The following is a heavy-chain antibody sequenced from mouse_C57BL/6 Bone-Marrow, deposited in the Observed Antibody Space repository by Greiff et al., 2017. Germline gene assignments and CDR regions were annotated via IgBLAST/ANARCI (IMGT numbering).Heavy chain of an antibody. CDR3: ALYYSNLDY. Sequence: VQLQQPGAELVMPGASVKLSCKASGYTFTSYWMHWVKQRPGQGLEWIGEIDPSDSYTYYNQKFKGKSTLTADQSSSTAYLQLSSLTSEDSAVYYCALYYSNLDYWGQGTTLTVSS. J-gene: IGHJ2*01. V-gene: IGHV1-69*01. CDR1: GYTFTSYW. CDR2: IDPSDSYT. D-gene: IGHD2-5*01.